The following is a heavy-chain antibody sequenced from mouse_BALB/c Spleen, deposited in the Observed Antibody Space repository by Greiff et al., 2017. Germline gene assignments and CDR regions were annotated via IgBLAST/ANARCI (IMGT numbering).Heavy chain of an antibody. V-gene: IGHV5-17*02. CDR3: AREITTVVNPYYFDY. J-gene: IGHJ2*01. Sequence: EVMLVESGGGLVQPGGSRKLSCAASGFTFSSFGMHWVRQAPEKGLEWVAYISSGSSTIYYADTVKGRFTISRDNPKNTLFLQMTSLRSEDTAMYYCAREITTVVNPYYFDYWGQGTTLTVSS. CDR1: GFTFSSFG. CDR2: ISSGSSTI. D-gene: IGHD1-1*01.